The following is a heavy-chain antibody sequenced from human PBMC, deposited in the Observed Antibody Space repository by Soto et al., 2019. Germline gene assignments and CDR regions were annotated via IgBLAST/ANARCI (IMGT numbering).Heavy chain of an antibody. CDR1: GFTFSSYG. CDR2: ISYDGSNK. D-gene: IGHD6-6*01. Sequence: GGSLRLSCAASGFTFSSYGMHWVRQAPGKGLEWAAVISYDGSNKYYADSVKGRFTISRDNSKNTLYLQMNSLRAEDTAVYYCAKSRGRIAARPGAAFDYWGQGTLVTVSS. CDR3: AKSRGRIAARPGAAFDY. J-gene: IGHJ4*02. V-gene: IGHV3-30*18.